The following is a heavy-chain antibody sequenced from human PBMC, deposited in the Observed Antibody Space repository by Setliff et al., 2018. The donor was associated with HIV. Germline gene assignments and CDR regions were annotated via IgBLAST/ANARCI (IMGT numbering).Heavy chain of an antibody. Sequence: SETLSLTCTVSGGSISSYYWSWIRQPPGKGLEWIGYIYTSGSTNYNPSLKSRVTISVDTSKNQFSLKLSSVTAADTAVYYCAREGGSSSGYYYYGMDVWGQGTTVTVSS. J-gene: IGHJ6*02. CDR1: GGSISSYY. V-gene: IGHV4-4*09. CDR3: AREGGSSSGYYYYGMDV. CDR2: IYTSGST. D-gene: IGHD6-6*01.